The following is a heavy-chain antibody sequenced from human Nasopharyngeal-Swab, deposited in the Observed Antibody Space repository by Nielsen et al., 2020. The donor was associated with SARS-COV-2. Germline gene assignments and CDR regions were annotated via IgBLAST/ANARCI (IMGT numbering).Heavy chain of an antibody. Sequence: PREGLEWMGRIDPSDSYTSYSPSLQGHVTITSDKSITTAYLQWISLRTSDTAVYYCARIVETAQEYDYWGQGTLVTVSS. CDR2: IDPSDSYT. CDR3: ARIVETAQEYDY. J-gene: IGHJ4*02. V-gene: IGHV5-10-1*01. D-gene: IGHD5-18*01.